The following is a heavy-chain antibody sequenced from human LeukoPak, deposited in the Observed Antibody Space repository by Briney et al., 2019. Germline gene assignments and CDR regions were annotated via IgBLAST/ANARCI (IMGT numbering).Heavy chain of an antibody. D-gene: IGHD1-26*01. J-gene: IGHJ4*01. V-gene: IGHV1-69*04. CDR3: ARGREATYRGSYIDY. Sequence: SVKVSCKASGGTFSSYAISWVRQAPGQGLEWMGMIIPILGIANYAQKLQGRVTITAERSTRTPSMDLKRLRSEDTAVYYCARGREATYRGSYIDYWGQGTLVTVPS. CDR2: IIPILGIA. CDR1: GGTFSSYA.